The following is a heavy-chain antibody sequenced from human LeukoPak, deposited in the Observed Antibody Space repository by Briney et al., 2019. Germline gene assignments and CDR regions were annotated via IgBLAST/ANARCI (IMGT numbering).Heavy chain of an antibody. V-gene: IGHV4-4*07. Sequence: SSETLSLTCTVSGGSISSYYWSWIRQPAGKGLEWIGRIYTSGSTNYNPSLKSRVTMSVDTSKNQFSLRLSSVTAADTAVYYCARGYSGSYLSRYFDYWGQGTLVTVSS. D-gene: IGHD1-26*01. CDR3: ARGYSGSYLSRYFDY. CDR1: GGSISSYY. CDR2: IYTSGST. J-gene: IGHJ4*02.